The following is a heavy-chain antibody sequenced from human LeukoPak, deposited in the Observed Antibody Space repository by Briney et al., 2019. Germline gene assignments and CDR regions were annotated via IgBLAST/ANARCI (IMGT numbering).Heavy chain of an antibody. CDR1: GFTFSGYS. D-gene: IGHD6-19*01. CDR2: ISSSSSYI. V-gene: IGHV3-21*01. Sequence: GGSLRLSCAASGFTFSGYSMNWVRQAPGKGLEWVSSISSSSSYIYYADSVKGRFTISRDNAKNSLYLQMNSLRAEDTAVYYCARSPYSSGWYDYWGQGTLVTVSS. J-gene: IGHJ4*02. CDR3: ARSPYSSGWYDY.